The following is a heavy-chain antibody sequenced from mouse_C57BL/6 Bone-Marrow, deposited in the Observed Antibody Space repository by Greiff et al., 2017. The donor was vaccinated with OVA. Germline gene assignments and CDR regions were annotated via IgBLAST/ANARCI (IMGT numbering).Heavy chain of an antibody. J-gene: IGHJ3*01. Sequence: VKLVESGAELARPGASVKMSCKASGYTFTSYTMHWVKQRPGQGLEWIGYINPSSGYTKYNQKFKGKATLTADKSSSTAYMHLSSLTSEDSAVYYCARGVLRAWFAYWGQGTLVTVSA. D-gene: IGHD1-1*01. CDR2: INPSSGYT. CDR3: ARGVLRAWFAY. V-gene: IGHV1-4*01. CDR1: GYTFTSYT.